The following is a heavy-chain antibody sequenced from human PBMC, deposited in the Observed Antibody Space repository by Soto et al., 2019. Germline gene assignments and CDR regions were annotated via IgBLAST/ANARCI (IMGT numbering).Heavy chain of an antibody. J-gene: IGHJ4*02. V-gene: IGHV3-30*02. CDR1: GFTFSSYG. CDR3: AKDTLEMGIRGGIDY. Sequence: PGGSLRLSCAASGFTFSSYGMHWVRQAPGKGLEWVAVIWYDGTNKYYADSVKGRFTISRDNSKNTLYLQMNSLRAEDTAVYYCAKDTLEMGIRGGIDYWGQGTLVTVTS. CDR2: IWYDGTNK. D-gene: IGHD6-13*01.